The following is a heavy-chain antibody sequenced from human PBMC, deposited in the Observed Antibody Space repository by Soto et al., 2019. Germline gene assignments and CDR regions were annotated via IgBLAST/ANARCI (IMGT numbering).Heavy chain of an antibody. V-gene: IGHV3-30*18. CDR2: ISYDGSNK. J-gene: IGHJ6*02. CDR3: ANMYYYDSSGYYPLDYYYGMDV. D-gene: IGHD3-22*01. CDR1: GFTFSTYG. Sequence: GGSLRLSCVASGFTFSTYGMHWVRQAPGKGLEWVAVISYDGSNKYYADSVKGRFTISRDNSKNTLYLQMNSLRAEDTAVYYCANMYYYDSSGYYPLDYYYGMDVWGQGTTVTVSS.